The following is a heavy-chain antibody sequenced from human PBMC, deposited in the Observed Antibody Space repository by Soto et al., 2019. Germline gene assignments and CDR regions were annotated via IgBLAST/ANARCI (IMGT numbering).Heavy chain of an antibody. D-gene: IGHD3-22*01. V-gene: IGHV3-49*04. CDR2: IRSKAYGGTT. CDR3: TRDYYDSSGYYYGMGV. Sequence: GGSLRLSCTASGFTFGDYAMSWVRQAPGKGLEWVGFIRSKAYGGTTEYAASVKGRFTISRDDSKSIAYLQMNSLKTEDTAVYYCTRDYYDSSGYYYGMGVWGQGTTVTVSS. CDR1: GFTFGDYA. J-gene: IGHJ6*02.